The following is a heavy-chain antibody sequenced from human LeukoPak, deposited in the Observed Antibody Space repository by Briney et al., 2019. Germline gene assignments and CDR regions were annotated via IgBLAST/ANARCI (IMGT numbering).Heavy chain of an antibody. CDR2: ISGSGGTT. Sequence: PGGSLRLSCAASGFTFSSYAMSWVRQAPGKGLEWVSAISGSGGTTYYADSVKGRFTISRDNSKNTLYLQMNSLRAEDTAVYYCARYCSSTICYDKYYFYMDVWGKGTTVTVSS. CDR1: GFTFSSYA. V-gene: IGHV3-23*01. D-gene: IGHD2-2*01. CDR3: ARYCSSTICYDKYYFYMDV. J-gene: IGHJ6*03.